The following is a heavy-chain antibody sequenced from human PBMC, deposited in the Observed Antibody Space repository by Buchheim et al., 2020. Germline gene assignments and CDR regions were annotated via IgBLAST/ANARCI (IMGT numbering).Heavy chain of an antibody. CDR2: IYHSGST. D-gene: IGHD3-22*01. CDR1: GGSISSGGYS. CDR3: ARSYYDSSGYYYCDY. Sequence: QLQLQESGSGLVKPSQTLSLTCAVSGGSISSGGYSWSWIRQPPGKGLEWIGYIYHSGSTYYNPSLTSRVTISVDRSQNQFSLKLSSVTAADTAVYYCARSYYDSSGYYYCDYWGQGTL. J-gene: IGHJ4*02. V-gene: IGHV4-30-2*01.